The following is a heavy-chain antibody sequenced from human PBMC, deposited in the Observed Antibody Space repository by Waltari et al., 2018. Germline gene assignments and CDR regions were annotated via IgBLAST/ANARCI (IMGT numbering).Heavy chain of an antibody. CDR2: INHSGST. Sequence: QVQLQQWGAGLLKPSETLSLTCAVYGGSFSGYYWSWIRQPPGKGPEWIGEINHSGSTNLNPALKRRVNISVETSKNQFSLKLSSVTAADTAVYYCARTSSIAARHRYYYGMDVWGQGTTVTVSS. V-gene: IGHV4-34*01. J-gene: IGHJ6*02. CDR1: GGSFSGYY. D-gene: IGHD6-6*01. CDR3: ARTSSIAARHRYYYGMDV.